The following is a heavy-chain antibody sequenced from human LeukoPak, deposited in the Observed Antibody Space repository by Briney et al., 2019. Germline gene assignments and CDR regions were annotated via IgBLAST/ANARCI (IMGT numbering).Heavy chain of an antibody. Sequence: GGSLRLXCAASGFTFSGSAMHWVRQASGKGLEWVGRIRSKANSYATAYAASVKCRFTISRDDSKNTAYLQMNSLKTEDTAVYYCTRHRSGSSSTNWFDPWGQGTLVTVSS. CDR2: IRSKANSYAT. D-gene: IGHD1-26*01. CDR3: TRHRSGSSSTNWFDP. J-gene: IGHJ5*02. CDR1: GFTFSGSA. V-gene: IGHV3-73*01.